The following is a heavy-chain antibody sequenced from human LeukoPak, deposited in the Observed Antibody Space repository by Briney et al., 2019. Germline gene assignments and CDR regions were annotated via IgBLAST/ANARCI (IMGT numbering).Heavy chain of an antibody. Sequence: SETLSLTCTVSGGSISSYYWSWIRQPPGKGLEWIGYIYYSGSTNYNPSFKSRVTISVDTSKNQFSLKLSSVTAADTAVYYCAREAAVAGTLFDYWGQGTLVTVSS. D-gene: IGHD6-19*01. CDR2: IYYSGST. CDR1: GGSISSYY. J-gene: IGHJ4*02. V-gene: IGHV4-59*01. CDR3: AREAAVAGTLFDY.